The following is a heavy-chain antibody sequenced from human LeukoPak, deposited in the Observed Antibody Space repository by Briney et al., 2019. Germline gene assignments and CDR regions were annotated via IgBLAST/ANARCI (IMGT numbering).Heavy chain of an antibody. CDR2: INSDGSST. V-gene: IGHV3-74*01. D-gene: IGHD6-19*01. Sequence: QAWGSLRLSCAASGFTFSSYWMHWVRQAPGKGLVWVSRINSDGSSTSYADSVKGRFTISRDNSKNTLYLQMNSLRAEDTAVYYCAKDRYSSGWDAQAADLVDYWGQGTLVTVSS. CDR3: AKDRYSSGWDAQAADLVDY. J-gene: IGHJ4*02. CDR1: GFTFSSYW.